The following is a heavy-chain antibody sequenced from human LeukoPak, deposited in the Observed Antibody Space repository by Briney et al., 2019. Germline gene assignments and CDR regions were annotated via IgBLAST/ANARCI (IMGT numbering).Heavy chain of an antibody. CDR2: FFQSHRS. V-gene: IGHV4-38-2*01. CDR3: ARVFSVPYLLDS. CDR1: GHSTTRGYY. D-gene: IGHD2/OR15-2a*01. J-gene: IGHJ4*02. Sequence: PSETLSLTCAISGHSTTRGYYWAWFRQSPGMGLEWIATFFQSHRSFYNASLESRVTMSLDTSKSQFSLNLTTVTAADTAVYYCARVFSVPYLLDSWGRGTQVTVSS.